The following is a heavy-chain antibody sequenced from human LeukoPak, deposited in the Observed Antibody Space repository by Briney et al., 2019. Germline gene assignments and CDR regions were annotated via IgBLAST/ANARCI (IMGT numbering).Heavy chain of an antibody. CDR3: ARGATAGRFSLRPTGAYYMDV. CDR1: GYTFTGNY. Sequence: ASVKVSCKASGYTFTGNYMHWVRQAPGQGLEWMGWINPNSGGTNCAQKFQGRVTMTRDTSINTAYMELSSLRFDDTAVYYCARGATAGRFSLRPTGAYYMDVWGKGTTVTVSS. V-gene: IGHV1-2*02. CDR2: INPNSGGT. J-gene: IGHJ6*03. D-gene: IGHD6-13*01.